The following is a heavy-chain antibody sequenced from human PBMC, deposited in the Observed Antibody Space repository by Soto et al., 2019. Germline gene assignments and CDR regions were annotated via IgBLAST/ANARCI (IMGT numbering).Heavy chain of an antibody. CDR2: VSFRGDI. J-gene: IGHJ4*02. CDR3: ARGCSSASCYYY. D-gene: IGHD2-2*01. V-gene: IGHV3-21*01. CDR1: GFMFSSYT. Sequence: PGGSLRLSCTASGFMFSSYTMNWVRQAPGKWLEWVSSVSFRGDIYYADSLEGRFTISRDDAKNSLYLQMNSLRAEDTAVYYCARGCSSASCYYYWGQGXLVTVYS.